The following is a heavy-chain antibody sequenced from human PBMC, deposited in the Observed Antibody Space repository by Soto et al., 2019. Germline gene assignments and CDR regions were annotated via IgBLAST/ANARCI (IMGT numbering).Heavy chain of an antibody. Sequence: SPTLSLTCTVSGGSISSGGYYWSWIRQHPGKGLEWIGYIYYSGSTYYNPSLKSRVTISVDTSKNQFSLKLSSVTAADTAVYYCAREGGLNSGYDLEFDYWGQGTLVTVSS. CDR1: GGSISSGGYY. CDR2: IYYSGST. V-gene: IGHV4-31*03. D-gene: IGHD5-12*01. J-gene: IGHJ4*02. CDR3: AREGGLNSGYDLEFDY.